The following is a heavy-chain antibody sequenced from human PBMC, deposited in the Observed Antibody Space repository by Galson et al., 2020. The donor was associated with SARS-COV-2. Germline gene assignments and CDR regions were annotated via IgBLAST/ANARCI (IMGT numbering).Heavy chain of an antibody. D-gene: IGHD6-13*01. J-gene: IGHJ4*02. Sequence: GESLKISCAASGFTFSSYAMSWVRQAPGKGLEWVSAISGSGGSTYYADSVKGRFTISRDNSKNTLYLQMNSLRAEDTAVYYCAKFGGAAAEFDYWGQGTLVTVSS. CDR1: GFTFSSYA. V-gene: IGHV3-23*01. CDR3: AKFGGAAAEFDY. CDR2: ISGSGGST.